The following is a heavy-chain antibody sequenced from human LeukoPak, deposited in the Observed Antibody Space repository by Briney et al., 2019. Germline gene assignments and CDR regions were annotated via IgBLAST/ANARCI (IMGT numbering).Heavy chain of an antibody. Sequence: GGSLRLSCAASGFTFSGSAMHWVRQASGKGLEWVGRIRSKANSYATAYAASVKGRFTISRDDSKNTAYLQMNSLKTEDTAVYYCTSDGSGPPYYYYYMDVWGKGTTVTVSS. J-gene: IGHJ6*03. CDR3: TSDGSGPPYYYYYMDV. CDR1: GFTFSGSA. D-gene: IGHD3-3*01. CDR2: IRSKANSYAT. V-gene: IGHV3-73*01.